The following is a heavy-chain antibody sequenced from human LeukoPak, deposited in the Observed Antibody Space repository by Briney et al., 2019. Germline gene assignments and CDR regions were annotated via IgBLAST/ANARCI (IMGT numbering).Heavy chain of an antibody. D-gene: IGHD1-1*01. CDR3: ARQGTYNGGGFDY. CDR2: IYYSGST. V-gene: IGHV4-39*07. CDR1: GGSISSSSYY. Sequence: SETLSLTCTVSGGSISSSSYYWGWIRQPPGKGLEWIGSIYYSGSTYYNPSLKSRVTISVDTSKNQFSLKLSSVTAADTAVYYCARQGTYNGGGFDYWGQGTLVTVSS. J-gene: IGHJ4*02.